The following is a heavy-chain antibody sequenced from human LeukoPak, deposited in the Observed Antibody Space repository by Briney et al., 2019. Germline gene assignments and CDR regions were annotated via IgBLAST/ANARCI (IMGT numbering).Heavy chain of an antibody. V-gene: IGHV4-30-2*01. CDR1: GGSISSGGYS. Sequence: SQTLSLTCAVSGGSISSGGYSWSWLRQPPGKGLEGFGYIYHSGSTYYTLSLKSRVTIAVDRYKNPFSLRLSSVTAAATAVYSWARSPMVRVGELSSKNAFDIWGEGRIVTVSS. J-gene: IGHJ3*02. CDR3: ARSPMVRVGELSSKNAFDI. CDR2: IYHSGST. D-gene: IGHD3-16*02.